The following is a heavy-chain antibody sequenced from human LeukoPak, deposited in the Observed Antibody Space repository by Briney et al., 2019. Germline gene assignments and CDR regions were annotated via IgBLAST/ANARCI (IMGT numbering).Heavy chain of an antibody. V-gene: IGHV1-58*02. D-gene: IGHD3-10*01. CDR1: GFAFTSSA. Sequence: SVKVSCKASGFAFTSSAMQWVRQARGQRLEWIGWTVVGSGNTNYAQKFQERVTITRDMSTSTAYMELSSLRSEDTAVYYCAAENGSGSFDYWGQGTLVTVSS. CDR2: TVVGSGNT. CDR3: AAENGSGSFDY. J-gene: IGHJ4*02.